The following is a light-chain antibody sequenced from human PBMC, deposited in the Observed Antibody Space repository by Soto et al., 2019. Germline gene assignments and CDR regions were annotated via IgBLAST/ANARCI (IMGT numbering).Light chain of an antibody. CDR2: DVT. J-gene: IGLJ1*01. Sequence: QSALTQPRSVSWSPGQSLTISCTGTSSDVDGYNYVSWYQQYPGKVPKLMIYDVTKRPSGVPDRFSGSKSGNTASLTISGLQAEDEADYYCCSHAGSYTYVFGTGTKVTVL. CDR1: SSDVDGYNY. V-gene: IGLV2-11*01. CDR3: CSHAGSYTYV.